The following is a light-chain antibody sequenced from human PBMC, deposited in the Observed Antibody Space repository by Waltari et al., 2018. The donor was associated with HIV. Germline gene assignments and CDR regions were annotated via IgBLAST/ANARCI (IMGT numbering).Light chain of an antibody. CDR1: TSDLSSLNF. Sequence: HSVLTQPASVSGSPGQSITLSCSGPTSDLSSLNFVSWYQQSPGRAPKLIIFEVSSRPSGISDRFSGSKSGDTASLTISALRTEDEADYFCSSYSPRGSVVFGGGTKVTVL. J-gene: IGLJ3*02. V-gene: IGLV2-14*01. CDR3: SSYSPRGSVV. CDR2: EVS.